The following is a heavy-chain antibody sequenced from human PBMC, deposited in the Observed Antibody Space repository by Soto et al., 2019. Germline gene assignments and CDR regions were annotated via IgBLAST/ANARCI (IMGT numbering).Heavy chain of an antibody. CDR1: GGTFTDYY. D-gene: IGHD2-21*02. J-gene: IGHJ4*02. CDR3: ARGGHVVVVTAALDY. Sequence: QVQLMQSGAEVKKPGASVKVSCKASGGTFTDYYIHCVRQAPGQGLEWMGTVNPSGGHTTYAQNFPGIVTTTRETSTITVYIELRSLTSDDTAIYYCARGGHVVVVTAALDYWGQGTLVTVSS. V-gene: IGHV1-46*01. CDR2: VNPSGGHT.